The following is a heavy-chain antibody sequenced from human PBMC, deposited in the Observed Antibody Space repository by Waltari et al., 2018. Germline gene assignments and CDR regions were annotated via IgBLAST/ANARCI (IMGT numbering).Heavy chain of an antibody. CDR3: ARGIAAAGNFDWYFDL. D-gene: IGHD6-13*01. CDR1: GGSISSGGYY. J-gene: IGHJ2*01. Sequence: QVQLQESGPGLVKPSQTLSLTCTVSGGSISSGGYYWSWIRQPPGKGLEWIGYIYYSGSTYYNPSLKSLVTISVDTSKNQFSLKLSSVTAADTAVYYCARGIAAAGNFDWYFDLWGRGTLVTVSS. V-gene: IGHV4-31*01. CDR2: IYYSGST.